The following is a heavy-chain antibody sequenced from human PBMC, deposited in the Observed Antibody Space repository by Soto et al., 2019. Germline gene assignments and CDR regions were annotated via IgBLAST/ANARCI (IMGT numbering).Heavy chain of an antibody. CDR2: VYSGGST. D-gene: IGHD3-3*02. CDR3: ASRILVSDAFDI. CDR1: GFTVSSNF. V-gene: IGHV3-53*01. Sequence: PGGSLRLSCAASGFTVSSNFMSWVRQAPGKGLEWVSVVYSGGSTYYADSVKGRFTISRDNSKSTLYLQMNSLRPEDTAVYYCASRILVSDAFDIWGQGTMVTVSS. J-gene: IGHJ3*02.